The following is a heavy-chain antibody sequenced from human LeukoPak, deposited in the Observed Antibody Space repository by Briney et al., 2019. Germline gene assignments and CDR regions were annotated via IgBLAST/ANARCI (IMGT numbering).Heavy chain of an antibody. J-gene: IGHJ4*02. CDR1: SSGDYY. D-gene: IGHD3-10*01. CDR3: AKDPYGSGQFDY. V-gene: IGHV3-9*01. Sequence: SSGDYYWSWIRQPPGKGLEWVSGISWNSGSIGYADSVKGRFTISRDDAKNSLYLQMNSLRAEDTALYYCAKDPYGSGQFDYWGQGTLVTVSS. CDR2: ISWNSGSI.